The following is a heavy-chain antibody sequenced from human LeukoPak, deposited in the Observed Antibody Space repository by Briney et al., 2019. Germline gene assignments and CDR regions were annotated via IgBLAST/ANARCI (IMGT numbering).Heavy chain of an antibody. CDR2: INHSGST. D-gene: IGHD3-10*01. CDR1: GGSFSGYY. J-gene: IGHJ4*02. CDR3: ARLGSITMVRGVIRSFDY. V-gene: IGHV4-34*01. Sequence: SETLSLTCAVYGGSFSGYYWSWIRQPPGKGLEWIGEINHSGSTNYNPSLKSRVTISVDTSKNQFSLKLSSVTAADPAVYYCARLGSITMVRGVIRSFDYWGQGTLVTVSS.